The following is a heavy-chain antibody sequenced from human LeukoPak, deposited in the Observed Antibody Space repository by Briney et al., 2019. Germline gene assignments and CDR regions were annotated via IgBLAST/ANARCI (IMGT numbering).Heavy chain of an antibody. CDR2: INPSGGST. CDR3: ARDNTEWLPDY. D-gene: IGHD6-19*01. V-gene: IGHV1-46*01. Sequence: AASVKVSCKASGYTFSSYGMNWVRQAPGQGLEWMGIINPSGGSTSYAQKFQGRVTMTRDTSTSTVYMELSSLRSEDTAVYYCARDNTEWLPDYWGQGTLVTVSS. CDR1: GYTFSSYG. J-gene: IGHJ4*02.